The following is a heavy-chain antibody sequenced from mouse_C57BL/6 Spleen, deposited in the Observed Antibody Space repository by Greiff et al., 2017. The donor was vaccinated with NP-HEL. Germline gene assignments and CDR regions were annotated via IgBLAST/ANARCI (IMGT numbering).Heavy chain of an antibody. CDR3: ARPGDSLAWFAY. CDR2: ISSGSSTI. V-gene: IGHV5-17*01. J-gene: IGHJ3*01. D-gene: IGHD2-13*01. Sequence: EVQGVESGGGLVKPGGSLKLSCAASGFTFSDYGMHWVRQAPEKGLEWVAYISSGSSTIYYADTVKGRFTISRDNPKNTLFLQLTSLRSEDTAMYYCARPGDSLAWFAYWGQGTRVTVSA. CDR1: GFTFSDYG.